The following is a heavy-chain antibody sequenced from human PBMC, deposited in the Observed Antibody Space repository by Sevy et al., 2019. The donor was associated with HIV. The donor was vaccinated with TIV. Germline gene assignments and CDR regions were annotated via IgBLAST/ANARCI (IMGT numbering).Heavy chain of an antibody. D-gene: IGHD3-22*01. CDR3: ARWRGTRVTMMVVVTTGYFVN. V-gene: IGHV4-34*01. CDR2: INHSGSN. J-gene: IGHJ4*02. CDR1: GGSFSNDD. Sequence: SETLSLTCAVYGGSFSNDDWSWIRQPPGKGLEWIGEINHSGSNNYNPSLKSRVTISIDTSKSQFSLKLTSVTAADTAVYYCARWRGTRVTMMVVVTTGYFVNWGQRALVTVSS.